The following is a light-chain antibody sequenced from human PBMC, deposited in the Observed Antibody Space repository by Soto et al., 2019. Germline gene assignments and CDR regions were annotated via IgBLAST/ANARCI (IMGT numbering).Light chain of an antibody. V-gene: IGKV1-5*03. J-gene: IGKJ1*01. CDR3: QQWNSYAWT. CDR1: QSPSGW. CDR2: KAS. Sequence: DIQLTQSPSTLSASVGDRVIITCRASQSPSGWLACNQQKPGKAPKLIINKASTLKSGVPSRSSGSGSGTQFTLPISSLQPDEFATYYCQQWNSYAWTCGEGTKVEI.